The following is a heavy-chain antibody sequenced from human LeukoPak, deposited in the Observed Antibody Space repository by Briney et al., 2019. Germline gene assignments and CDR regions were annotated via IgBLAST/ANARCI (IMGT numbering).Heavy chain of an antibody. Sequence: PSETLSLTCTVSGGSISSSSYYWGWIRQPPGKGLEWIGSIYYSGSTYYNPSLKSRVTISVDTSKNQFSLKVSSVTAADTAVYYCARDYSGTPSWFDPWGQGTLVTVSS. CDR3: ARDYSGTPSWFDP. D-gene: IGHD1-14*01. J-gene: IGHJ5*02. CDR2: IYYSGST. V-gene: IGHV4-39*07. CDR1: GGSISSSSYY.